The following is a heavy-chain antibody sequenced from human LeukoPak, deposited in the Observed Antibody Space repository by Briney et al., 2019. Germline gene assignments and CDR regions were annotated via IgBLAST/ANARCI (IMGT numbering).Heavy chain of an antibody. Sequence: SETLSLTYTVSGGSISRYYWGWIRQPAGRGLEWLGRIYTSGSTNYNPSLKSRVTMSVDTSKNQFSLKLSSVTAADTAVYYCARDFSGITMVRGVILPFDHWGQGTLVTVSS. CDR2: IYTSGST. J-gene: IGHJ4*02. V-gene: IGHV4-4*07. CDR1: GGSISRYY. CDR3: ARDFSGITMVRGVILPFDH. D-gene: IGHD3-10*01.